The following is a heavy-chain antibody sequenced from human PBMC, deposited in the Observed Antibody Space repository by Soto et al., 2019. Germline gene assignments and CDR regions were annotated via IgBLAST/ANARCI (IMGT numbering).Heavy chain of an antibody. V-gene: IGHV1-24*01. CDR1: GYTLTELS. D-gene: IGHD2-15*01. J-gene: IGHJ5*02. Sequence: KVSCKVSGYTLTELSMHWVRQAPGKGLEWKGGFDPEDGETIYAQKFQGRVTMTEDTSTDTAYMELSSLRSEDTVVYYCATVFSSPSFGYCSGGSCYRDNWFDPWGQGTLVTVSS. CDR3: ATVFSSPSFGYCSGGSCYRDNWFDP. CDR2: FDPEDGET.